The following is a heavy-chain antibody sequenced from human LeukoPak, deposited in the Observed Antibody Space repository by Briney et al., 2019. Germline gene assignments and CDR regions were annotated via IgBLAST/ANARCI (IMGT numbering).Heavy chain of an antibody. CDR2: IYYSGST. V-gene: IGHV4-59*01. CDR3: ARCLPNWNYFYAFDI. Sequence: SETLSLTCTVSGGSISSYYWSWIQQPPGKGLEWIGYIYYSGSTNYNPSLKSRVTISVDTSKNQFSLKLSSVTAADTAVYYCARCLPNWNYFYAFDIWGQGTMVTVSS. D-gene: IGHD1-7*01. J-gene: IGHJ3*02. CDR1: GGSISSYY.